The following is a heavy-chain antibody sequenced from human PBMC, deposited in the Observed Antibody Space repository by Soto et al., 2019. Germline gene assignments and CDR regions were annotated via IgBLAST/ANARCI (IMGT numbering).Heavy chain of an antibody. D-gene: IGHD6-13*01. CDR2: IYYNGNT. V-gene: IGHV4-59*01. Sequence: PSETLSLTCTVSGGSINTYYWNWIRQPPGKGLEWIAYIYYNGNTDSNPSLEGRVTISLDTPKNQLSLELSSVTAADTAVYYCARGRIAAAPPLYYMDVWGKGTTVTVSS. J-gene: IGHJ6*03. CDR3: ARGRIAAAPPLYYMDV. CDR1: GGSINTYY.